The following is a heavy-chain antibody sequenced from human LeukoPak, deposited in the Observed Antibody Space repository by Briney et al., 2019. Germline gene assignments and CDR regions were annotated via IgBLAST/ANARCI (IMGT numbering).Heavy chain of an antibody. D-gene: IGHD5-12*01. CDR1: GFTFTTYW. CDR3: ARGGGYDYFDY. CDR2: IDQDGSEQ. V-gene: IGHV3-7*05. Sequence: PGGSLRRSCVASGFTFTTYWMSWVRQAPGKGLEWVANIDQDGSEQYYVDSVKGRFTISRDNAKNSLYLQMNSLRAEDTAFYYCARGGGYDYFDYWGQGTLVTVSS. J-gene: IGHJ4*02.